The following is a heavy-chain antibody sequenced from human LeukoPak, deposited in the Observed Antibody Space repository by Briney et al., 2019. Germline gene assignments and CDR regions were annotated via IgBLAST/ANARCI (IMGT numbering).Heavy chain of an antibody. CDR3: ARNGDIVLMVHGAWSY. J-gene: IGHJ4*02. Sequence: PSETLSLTCAVSGYSISSGYYWGWIRQPPGKGLEWIGSIYHSGSTYYNPSLKSRVTISVDTSKNQFSLKLSSVTAADTAVYYCARNGDIVLMVHGAWSYWGQGTLVTVSS. D-gene: IGHD2-8*01. V-gene: IGHV4-38-2*01. CDR1: GYSISSGYY. CDR2: IYHSGST.